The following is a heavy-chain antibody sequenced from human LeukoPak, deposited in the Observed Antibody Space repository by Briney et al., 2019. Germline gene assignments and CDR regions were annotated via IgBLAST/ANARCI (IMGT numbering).Heavy chain of an antibody. CDR1: GGSFSGYH. Sequence: SETLSLTCAVYGGSFSGYHWSWIRQPPGKGLEWIGEINHSGSTNYNPSLKSRVTISVDTSKNQFSLKLSSVTAEDTAVYYCAKDRTSNGYYHDAFDIWGQGTMVTVSS. J-gene: IGHJ3*02. CDR2: INHSGST. D-gene: IGHD3-22*01. CDR3: AKDRTSNGYYHDAFDI. V-gene: IGHV4-34*01.